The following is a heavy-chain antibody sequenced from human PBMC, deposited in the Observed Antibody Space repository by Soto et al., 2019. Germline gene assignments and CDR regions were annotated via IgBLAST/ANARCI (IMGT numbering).Heavy chain of an antibody. D-gene: IGHD3-10*01. J-gene: IGHJ6*02. V-gene: IGHV5-10-1*01. CDR2: IDPSDSYT. CDR1: GYTFINYW. CDR3: ATKYYSYYYSGMDV. Sequence: PGESLKISCKGSGYTFINYWISRVRQMPGKGLEWMGRIDPSDSYTNYSPSSQGHVTISADKSISTAYLQWSSLKASDTAMYYCATKYYSYYYSGMDVWGQGTTVTVS.